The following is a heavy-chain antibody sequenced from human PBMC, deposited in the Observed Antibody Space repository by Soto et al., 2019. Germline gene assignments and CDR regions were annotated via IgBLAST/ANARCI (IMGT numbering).Heavy chain of an antibody. V-gene: IGHV3-33*01. CDR1: GFSFSTYG. D-gene: IGHD1-26*01. J-gene: IGHJ4*02. CDR3: ARAVGPFDY. Sequence: QVQLVESGGGVVQPGRSPRLSCAASGFSFSTYGMHWVRQAPGKGLEWVAVIWHDGSNKYYADSVKGRFTISRDNSKDTLYLQINGLRAEDTAVYYCARAVGPFDYWGQGTLVTVSS. CDR2: IWHDGSNK.